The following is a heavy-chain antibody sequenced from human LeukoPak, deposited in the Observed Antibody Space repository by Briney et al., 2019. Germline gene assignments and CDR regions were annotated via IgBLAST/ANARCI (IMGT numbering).Heavy chain of an antibody. V-gene: IGHV4-34*01. CDR1: GGSFSGYY. CDR2: INHSGST. CDR3: ARVVVAYYYDSSGPGYYYYMDV. J-gene: IGHJ6*03. Sequence: SETLSLTCAVYGGSFSGYYWSWIRQPPGKWLEWIGEINHSGSTNYNPSLKSRVTISVDTSKNQFSLKLSSVTAADTAVYYCARVVVAYYYDSSGPGYYYYMDVWGKGTTVTISS. D-gene: IGHD3-22*01.